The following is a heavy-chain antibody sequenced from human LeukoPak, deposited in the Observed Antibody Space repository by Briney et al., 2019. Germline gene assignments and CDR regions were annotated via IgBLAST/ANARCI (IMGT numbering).Heavy chain of an antibody. J-gene: IGHJ4*02. V-gene: IGHV1-69*05. D-gene: IGHD5-18*01. CDR1: GGTFSSYA. CDR2: IIPIFGTA. Sequence: SVKVSCKASGGTFSSYAISWVRQAPGQGLEWMGRIIPIFGTANYAQKFQGRVTITTDESTSTAYMELSSLRSDDTAVYYCASRITYSYGFDYWGQGTLVTVSS. CDR3: ASRITYSYGFDY.